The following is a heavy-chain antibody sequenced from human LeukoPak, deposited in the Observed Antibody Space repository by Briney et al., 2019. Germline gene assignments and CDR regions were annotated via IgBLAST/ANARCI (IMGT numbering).Heavy chain of an antibody. D-gene: IGHD2-2*01. J-gene: IGHJ4*02. V-gene: IGHV3-7*01. Sequence: GGSLRLSCAASGFTFSSYWVSWVRQAPGKGLEWVANIKQDGSEKYYVDSVKGRFTISRDNAKNSLYLQMNSLRAEDTAVYYCARDSGYCGSTSCPPAYYFDYWGQGTLVTVPS. CDR3: ARDSGYCGSTSCPPAYYFDY. CDR2: IKQDGSEK. CDR1: GFTFSSYW.